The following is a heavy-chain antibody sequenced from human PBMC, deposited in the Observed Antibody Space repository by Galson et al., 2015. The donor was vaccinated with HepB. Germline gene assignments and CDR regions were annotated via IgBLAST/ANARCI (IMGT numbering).Heavy chain of an antibody. J-gene: IGHJ6*02. CDR2: IIPILGIA. CDR3: ATHTRDGYNGRPYYYYYYGMDV. CDR1: GGTFSSYT. D-gene: IGHD5-24*01. Sequence: SVKASCKASGGTFSSYTISWVRQAPGQGLEWMGRIIPILGIANYAQKFQGRVTITADKSTSTAYMELSSLRSEDTAVYYCATHTRDGYNGRPYYYYYYGMDVWGQGTTVTVSS. V-gene: IGHV1-69*02.